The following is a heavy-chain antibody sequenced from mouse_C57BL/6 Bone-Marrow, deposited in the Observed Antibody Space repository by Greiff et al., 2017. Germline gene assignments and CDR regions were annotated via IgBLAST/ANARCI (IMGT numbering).Heavy chain of an antibody. J-gene: IGHJ2*01. CDR1: GYTFTSHW. CDR3: ARWGWGFYYGSSYYDY. Sequence: QVQLKQSGPELVRPGASVKISCKAPGYTFTSHWMQWVRQRPGQGLEWIGEIFPGSGSTYYNEKFKGKATLTVDTSSSTAYMQLSSLTSDDSAVYFCARWGWGFYYGSSYYDYWGQGTTLTVSS. D-gene: IGHD1-1*01. V-gene: IGHV1-56*01. CDR2: IFPGSGST.